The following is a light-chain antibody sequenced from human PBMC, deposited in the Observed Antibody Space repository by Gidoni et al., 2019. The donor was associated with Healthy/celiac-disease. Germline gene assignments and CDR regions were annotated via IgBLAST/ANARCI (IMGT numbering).Light chain of an antibody. V-gene: IGKV1-39*01. CDR3: QQCYSTPQWT. Sequence: DSQMTKSPASLSAAVGDRVTLTCLASQSISSYLNWYQQKPGKAPKLLIYAASSLKSGVPSRFSGSGSVTAFTLPISSLQPADFATYYCQQCYSTPQWTFGQXTQVEIK. CDR2: AAS. CDR1: QSISSY. J-gene: IGKJ1*01.